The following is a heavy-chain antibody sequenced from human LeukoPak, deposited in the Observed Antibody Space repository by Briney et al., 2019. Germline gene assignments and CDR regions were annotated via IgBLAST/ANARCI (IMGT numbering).Heavy chain of an antibody. CDR1: GYTFTGYY. Sequence: ASVKVSCKASGYTFTGYYMHWVRQAPGQGLGWMGRINPNSGGTNYAQKFQGRVTMTRDTSISTAYMELSRLRSDDTAVSYCARPHTVLYNWFDPWGQGTLVTVSS. J-gene: IGHJ5*02. CDR3: ARPHTVLYNWFDP. CDR2: INPNSGGT. V-gene: IGHV1-2*06. D-gene: IGHD4-11*01.